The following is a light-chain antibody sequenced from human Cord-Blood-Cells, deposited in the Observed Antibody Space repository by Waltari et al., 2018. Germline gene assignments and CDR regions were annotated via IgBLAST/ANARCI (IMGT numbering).Light chain of an antibody. Sequence: QAVVTQEPSLTVSPGGTVTLTCGPRTGAVTSGHYPYWFQQKPGQAPRTLIYDTSNKHSWTPARFSGSLLGGKAALTLSGAQPEDEAEYCCLLSYSGARPVVFGGGTKLTVL. CDR2: DTS. CDR1: TGAVTSGHY. V-gene: IGLV7-46*01. CDR3: LLSYSGARPVV. J-gene: IGLJ2*01.